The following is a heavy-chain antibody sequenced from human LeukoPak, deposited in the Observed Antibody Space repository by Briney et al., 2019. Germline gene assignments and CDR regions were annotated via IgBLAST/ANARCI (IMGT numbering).Heavy chain of an antibody. V-gene: IGHV1-2*02. J-gene: IGHJ5*02. D-gene: IGHD3-22*01. CDR3: ARENRNVDYYDSSGYFNWFDP. CDR1: GYTLASYG. Sequence: ASVKVSCKASGYTLASYGISWVRQAPGQGLEWMGWINPNSGGTNYAQKFQGRVTMTRDTSISTAYMELSRLRSDDTAVYYCARENRNVDYYDSSGYFNWFDPWGQGTLVTVSS. CDR2: INPNSGGT.